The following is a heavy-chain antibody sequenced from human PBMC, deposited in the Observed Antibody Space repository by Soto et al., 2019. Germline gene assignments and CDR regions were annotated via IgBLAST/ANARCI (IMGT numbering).Heavy chain of an antibody. D-gene: IGHD2-2*01. V-gene: IGHV3-23*01. CDR3: AKDREYQLLCADYSNYPPRSVDY. J-gene: IGHJ4*02. CDR1: GFTFSSYA. CDR2: ISGSGGST. Sequence: EVQLLESGGGLVQPGGSLRLSCAASGFTFSSYAMSWVRQAPGKGLEWVSAISGSGGSTYYADSVKGRFTISRDNSKNTLYLQMNSLRAEDTAVYYCAKDREYQLLCADYSNYPPRSVDYWGQGTLVTVSS.